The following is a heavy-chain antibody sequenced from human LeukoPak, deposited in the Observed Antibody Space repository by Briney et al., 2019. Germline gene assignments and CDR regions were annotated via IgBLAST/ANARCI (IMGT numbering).Heavy chain of an antibody. Sequence: SQTLSLTCTVAGASISSYYGSWIRQHAGKGMEWLGRIYTSGSTNYNPSLKSRVTMSVDTSKNQFSLKLSSVTAADTAVYYCARDLEGQLANWFDPWGQGTLVTVSS. D-gene: IGHD6-6*01. J-gene: IGHJ5*02. CDR1: GASISSYY. V-gene: IGHV4-4*07. CDR2: IYTSGST. CDR3: ARDLEGQLANWFDP.